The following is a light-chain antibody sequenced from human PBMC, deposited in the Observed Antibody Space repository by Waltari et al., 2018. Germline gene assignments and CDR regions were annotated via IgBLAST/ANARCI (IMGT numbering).Light chain of an antibody. CDR1: QSVFNY. V-gene: IGKV3-11*01. CDR2: DTS. J-gene: IGKJ4*01. Sequence: IVLTQSPVTLSLSPGERATLSCRASQSVFNYLAWYQQKPGQAPRLLIYDTSNRATGIPDRFSASGSGTDFTLTSSRLEPEDFAVYYCHQRSSWPLTFGGGTKVEIK. CDR3: HQRSSWPLT.